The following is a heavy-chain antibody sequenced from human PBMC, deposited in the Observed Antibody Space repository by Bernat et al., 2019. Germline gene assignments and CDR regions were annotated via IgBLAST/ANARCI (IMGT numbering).Heavy chain of an antibody. CDR2: ISWNSGSI. V-gene: IGHV3-9*03. Sequence: EVQLVESGGGLVQPGRSLRLSCAASGFTFDDYAMHWVRQAPGKGLEWVSGISWNSGSIGYADSVKGRFTISRDNAKNSLYLQMNSLRAEDMALYYCAKGGSSGYLHAGHDYWGQGTLVTVSS. D-gene: IGHD3-22*01. CDR1: GFTFDDYA. CDR3: AKGGSSGYLHAGHDY. J-gene: IGHJ4*02.